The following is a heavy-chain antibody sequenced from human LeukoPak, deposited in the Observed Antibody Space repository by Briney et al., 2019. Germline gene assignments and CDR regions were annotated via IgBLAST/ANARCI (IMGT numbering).Heavy chain of an antibody. CDR1: GFTFSSYG. D-gene: IGHD5-18*01. Sequence: GSLRLSCAASGFTFSSYGMSWVRQAPGKGLEWVSAISGRGGYTYYADSVKGRFTISRDNSKNTLYLQMNSLGAEDTAVYYCAAIKRAYSQNDYWGQGTLVIVSS. V-gene: IGHV3-23*01. CDR2: ISGRGGYT. J-gene: IGHJ4*02. CDR3: AAIKRAYSQNDY.